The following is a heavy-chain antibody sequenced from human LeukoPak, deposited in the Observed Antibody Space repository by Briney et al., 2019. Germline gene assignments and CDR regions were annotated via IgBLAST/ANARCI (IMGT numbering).Heavy chain of an antibody. D-gene: IGHD2-21*02. J-gene: IGHJ4*02. CDR1: GFTFGDYA. V-gene: IGHV3-49*03. CDR2: IRSKAYGGTT. CDR3: TRVIVVVTAIAHFDY. Sequence: GGSLRLSCTASGFTFGDYAMSWFRQAPGKGLEWVGFIRSKAYGGTTEYAASVKGRFTISRDDSKSIAYLQMNSLKTEDTAVYYCTRVIVVVTAIAHFDYWGQGTLVTVSS.